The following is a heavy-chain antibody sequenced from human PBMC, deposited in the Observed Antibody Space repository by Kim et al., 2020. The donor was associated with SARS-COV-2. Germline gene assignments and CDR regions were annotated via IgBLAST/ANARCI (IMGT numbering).Heavy chain of an antibody. D-gene: IGHD5-12*01. CDR1: GGSISSYY. V-gene: IGHV4-59*13. Sequence: SETLSLTCTVSGGSISSYYWSWIRQPPGKGLEWIGYIYYSGSTNYNPSLKSRVTISVDTSKNQFSLKLSSVTAADTAVYYCARSSGYDYLFDYWGQGTLV. CDR2: IYYSGST. J-gene: IGHJ4*02. CDR3: ARSSGYDYLFDY.